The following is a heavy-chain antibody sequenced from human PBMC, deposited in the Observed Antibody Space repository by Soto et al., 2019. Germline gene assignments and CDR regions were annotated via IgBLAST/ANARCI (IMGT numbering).Heavy chain of an antibody. CDR3: ASTDSTLGYCSGGSCYEDYYYYGMDV. J-gene: IGHJ6*02. Sequence: GESLKISCKGSGYSFTSYWISWVRQMPGKGLEWMGRIDPSDSCTNYSPSFQGHVTISADKSISTAYLQWSSLKASDTAMYYCASTDSTLGYCSGGSCYEDYYYYGMDVWGQGTTVTVSS. CDR1: GYSFTSYW. CDR2: IDPSDSCT. V-gene: IGHV5-10-1*01. D-gene: IGHD2-15*01.